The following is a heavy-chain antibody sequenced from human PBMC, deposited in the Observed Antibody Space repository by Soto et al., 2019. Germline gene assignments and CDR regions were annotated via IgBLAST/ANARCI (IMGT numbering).Heavy chain of an antibody. V-gene: IGHV1-3*01. D-gene: IGHD5-12*01. CDR1: GYTFTSYG. CDR2: INAANGDT. J-gene: IGHJ4*02. CDR3: ARTRGYSDYDLDY. Sequence: ASVKVSCKASGYTFTSYGIHWVRQAPGQRLEWMGWINAANGDTKYSPKFQGRFTISRDSSENTLSLQMNSLRVDDTAVYYCARTRGYSDYDLDYWGQGTLVTVSS.